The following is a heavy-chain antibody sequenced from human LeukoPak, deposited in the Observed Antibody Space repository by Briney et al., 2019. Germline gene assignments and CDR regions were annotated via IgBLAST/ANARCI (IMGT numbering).Heavy chain of an antibody. J-gene: IGHJ4*02. V-gene: IGHV1-69*06. Sequence: SVKVSCKASGGTFSSYAVSWVRQAPGQGLEWMGGIIPIFGTANYAQKFQGRVTITADKSTSTAYMELSSLRSEDTAVYYCARSYDILTGPDYWGQGTLVTVSS. CDR1: GGTFSSYA. D-gene: IGHD3-9*01. CDR2: IIPIFGTA. CDR3: ARSYDILTGPDY.